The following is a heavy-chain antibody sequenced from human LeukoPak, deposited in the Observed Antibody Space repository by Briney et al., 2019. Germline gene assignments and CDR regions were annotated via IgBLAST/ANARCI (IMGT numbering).Heavy chain of an antibody. CDR2: ISYDGSNK. CDR1: GFTFSSYA. J-gene: IGHJ4*02. CDR3: ARDPYYDILTGYYNYFDY. V-gene: IGHV3-30-3*01. D-gene: IGHD3-9*01. Sequence: PGGSLRLSCAASGFTFSSYAMHWVRQAPGKGLEWVAVISYDGSNKYYADSVKSRFTISRDNSKNTLYLQMNSLRAEDTAVYYCARDPYYDILTGYYNYFDYWGQGTLVTVSS.